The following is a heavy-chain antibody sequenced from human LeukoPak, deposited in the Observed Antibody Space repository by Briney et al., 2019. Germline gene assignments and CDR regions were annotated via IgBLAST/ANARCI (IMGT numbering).Heavy chain of an antibody. D-gene: IGHD1-26*01. J-gene: IGHJ4*02. Sequence: GGSLRLSCAASGFTFSSYGMHWVRQAPGKGLEWVAFIRYDGSNKYYADSVKGRFTISRDNSKNTLHLQMNSLRAEDTAVYYCAKDVSGSYYNYFDYWGQGTLVTVSS. CDR3: AKDVSGSYYNYFDY. V-gene: IGHV3-30*02. CDR2: IRYDGSNK. CDR1: GFTFSSYG.